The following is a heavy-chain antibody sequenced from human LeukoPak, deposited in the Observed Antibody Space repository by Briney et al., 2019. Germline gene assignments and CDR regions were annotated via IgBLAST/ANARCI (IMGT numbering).Heavy chain of an antibody. V-gene: IGHV3-23*01. D-gene: IGHD3-3*01. CDR1: GFSFDNYA. CDR2: IGGSGSDT. Sequence: GGSLRLSCAASGFSFDNYATSWVRQTPGKGLEWVSAIGGSGSDTSYTDSVKGRFTISRDNSKSTLYLQMNSLRAEDTAVYHCAKTLRDLEWLTGELDVWGQGTAVTVSS. CDR3: AKTLRDLEWLTGELDV. J-gene: IGHJ6*02.